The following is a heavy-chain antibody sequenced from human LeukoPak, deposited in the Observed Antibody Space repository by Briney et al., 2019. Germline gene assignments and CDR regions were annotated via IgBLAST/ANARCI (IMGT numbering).Heavy chain of an antibody. CDR3: ARVVPAAMSFDY. J-gene: IGHJ4*02. D-gene: IGHD2-2*01. V-gene: IGHV1-2*02. CDR2: INPNSGGT. CDR1: GYTFTGYY. Sequence: ASVKVSCKASGYTFTGYYMHWVRQAPGQGLEWMGWINPNSGGTNYAQKFQGRVTMTRDTSISTAYMELRSLRSDDTAVYYCARVVPAAMSFDYWGQGTLVTVSS.